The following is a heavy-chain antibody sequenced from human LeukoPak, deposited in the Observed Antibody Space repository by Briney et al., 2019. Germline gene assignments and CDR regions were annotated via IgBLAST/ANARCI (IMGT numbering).Heavy chain of an antibody. J-gene: IGHJ5*02. CDR3: ARVYCSSTSCYASGGFEP. V-gene: IGHV1-69*04. D-gene: IGHD2-2*01. Sequence: ASVKVSCKASGGTFSSYAISWVRQAPGQGLEWMGRIIPILGIANYAQKFQGRVTITADKSTSTAYMELSSLRSEDTAVYYCARVYCSSTSCYASGGFEPWGQGTLVTVSS. CDR2: IIPILGIA. CDR1: GGTFSSYA.